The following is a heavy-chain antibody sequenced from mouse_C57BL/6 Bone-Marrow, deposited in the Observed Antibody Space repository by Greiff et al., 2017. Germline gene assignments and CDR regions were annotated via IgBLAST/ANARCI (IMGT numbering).Heavy chain of an antibody. J-gene: IGHJ4*01. V-gene: IGHV1-80*01. CDR1: GYAFSSYW. D-gene: IGHD2-10*01. CDR3: ASSFYGNYAMDY. CDR2: IYPGDGDT. Sequence: QVQLQQSGAELVNPGASVKISCKASGYAFSSYWMNWVKQRPGKGLEWIGQIYPGDGDTNYNGKFKGKATLTADKSSSTAYMQLSSLTSEDSAVYFCASSFYGNYAMDYWGQGTSVTVSS.